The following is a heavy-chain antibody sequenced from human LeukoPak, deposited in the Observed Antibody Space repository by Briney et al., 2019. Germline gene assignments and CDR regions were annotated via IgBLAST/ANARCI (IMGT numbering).Heavy chain of an antibody. CDR1: GFTFSNAW. Sequence: GGSLRLSCAASGFTFSNAWMSWVRQAPGKRLEWVGRIKSKTDGGTTDYAAPVKGRFTISSDDSKNTLYLQMNSLKTEDTAVYYCTTAGSMVRGVIYWFDPWGQGTPVTVSS. V-gene: IGHV3-15*01. D-gene: IGHD3-10*01. CDR2: IKSKTDGGTT. J-gene: IGHJ5*02. CDR3: TTAGSMVRGVIYWFDP.